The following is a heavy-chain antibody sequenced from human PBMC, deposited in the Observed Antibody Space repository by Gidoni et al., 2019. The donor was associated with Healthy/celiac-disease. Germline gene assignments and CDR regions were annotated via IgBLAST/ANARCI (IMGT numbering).Heavy chain of an antibody. V-gene: IGHV4-31*03. D-gene: IGHD1-26*01. J-gene: IGHJ4*02. Sequence: QVQLQESGRGLVKPSQTLSRTCTVSGGCISRGGYYWSWIRQHPGKGLEWIGDLYCSGSTYYNPSLKRRVTISVDTSKNQFSLKLSSVTAADTAVYYCARGGGSLGWELHRFGYWGQGTLVTVSS. CDR3: ARGGGSLGWELHRFGY. CDR2: LYCSGST. CDR1: GGCISRGGYY.